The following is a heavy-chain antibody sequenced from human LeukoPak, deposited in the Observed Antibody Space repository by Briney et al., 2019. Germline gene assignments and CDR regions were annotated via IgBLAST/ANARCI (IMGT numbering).Heavy chain of an antibody. CDR3: ARGESSSEPGGF. CDR2: ILPVGCYK. CDR1: GFTVSDSA. D-gene: IGHD3-16*01. Sequence: GGSLRLSCAASGFTVSDSAMHWVRQSPGKGLEWVAFILPVGCYKNYAHSVKGRFAITRDNSTNTLYVQMNSLRPEDGALYFCARGESSSEPGGFWGQGTLVTVSS. V-gene: IGHV3-30*02. J-gene: IGHJ4*02.